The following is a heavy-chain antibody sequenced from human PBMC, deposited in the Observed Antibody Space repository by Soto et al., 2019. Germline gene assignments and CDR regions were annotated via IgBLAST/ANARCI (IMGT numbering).Heavy chain of an antibody. CDR1: GGTFSSYA. D-gene: IGHD5-18*01. J-gene: IGHJ5*02. CDR3: AMSYGKRGGWFDP. V-gene: IGHV1-69*01. CDR2: IIPIFGTA. Sequence: QVQLVQSGAEVKKPGSSVKVSCKASGGTFSSYAISWVRQAPGQGLEWMGGIIPIFGTANYAQKFEGRVTITEDESTSTAYMELSSLRSEDTGVYYCAMSYGKRGGWFDPWGQGTLVTVSS.